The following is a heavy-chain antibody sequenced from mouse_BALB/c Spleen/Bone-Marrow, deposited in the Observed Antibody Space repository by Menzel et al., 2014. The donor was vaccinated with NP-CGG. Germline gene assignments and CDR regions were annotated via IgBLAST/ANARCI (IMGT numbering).Heavy chain of an antibody. CDR1: DYIFTSYT. CDR3: AREGTYYAYFDY. Sequence: VQPQQSAAELARPGASVKLSCKASDYIFTSYTIQWIKQRPGQGLEWIGYINPRIGYTDYNQKFKDKTTLTADKSSTTTYMQLNSLTSEDSAVYYCAREGTYYAYFDYWGQGTTLTVSS. V-gene: IGHV1-4*02. CDR2: INPRIGYT. J-gene: IGHJ2*01. D-gene: IGHD1-1*01.